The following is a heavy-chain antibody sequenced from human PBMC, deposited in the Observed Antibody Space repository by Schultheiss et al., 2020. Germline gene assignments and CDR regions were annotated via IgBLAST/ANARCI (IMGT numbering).Heavy chain of an antibody. J-gene: IGHJ6*02. CDR2: ISGSGGST. Sequence: CGSLRLSCAASGFTFSSYGMHWVRQAPGKGLEWVSAISGSGGSTYYADSVKGRFTISRDNAKNSLYLQMNSLRAEDTAVYYCARTPLPLSSSFDYYYYYGMDVWGQGTTVTVSS. D-gene: IGHD6-6*01. CDR3: ARTPLPLSSSFDYYYYYGMDV. CDR1: GFTFSSYG. V-gene: IGHV3-23*01.